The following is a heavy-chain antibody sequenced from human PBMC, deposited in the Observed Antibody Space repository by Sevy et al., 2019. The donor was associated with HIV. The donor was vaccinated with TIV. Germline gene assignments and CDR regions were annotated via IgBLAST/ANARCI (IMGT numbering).Heavy chain of an antibody. CDR3: ASLEAYDAFDI. D-gene: IGHD1-1*01. CDR1: GLTFSSYS. CDR2: ISSSSSYI. Sequence: GGSLRLSCAASGLTFSSYSMNWVRQAPGKGLEWVSSISSSSSYIYYADSVKGRFTISRDNAKNSLYLQMNSLRAEDTAVYYCASLEAYDAFDIWGQGTMVTVSS. V-gene: IGHV3-21*01. J-gene: IGHJ3*02.